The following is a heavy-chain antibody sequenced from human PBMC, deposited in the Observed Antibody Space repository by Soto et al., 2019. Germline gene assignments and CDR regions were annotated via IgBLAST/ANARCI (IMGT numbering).Heavy chain of an antibody. Sequence: QVQLVQSGAEVKKPGSWVKVSCKASGGTFSSYAISWVRQAPGPGLEWMDGIIPIAGTANYAQKFQGRVTSTANGSTSTAYMGLCSLRFKDTAMYYCARGYGVASPNHSGYSSDYWCQGTLVTVSS. V-gene: IGHV1-69*01. CDR3: ARGYGVASPNHSGYSSDY. CDR1: GGTFSSYA. J-gene: IGHJ4*02. CDR2: IIPIAGTA. D-gene: IGHD3-3*01.